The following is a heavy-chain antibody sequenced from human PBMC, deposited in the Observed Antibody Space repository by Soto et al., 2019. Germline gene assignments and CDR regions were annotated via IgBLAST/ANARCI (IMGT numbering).Heavy chain of an antibody. CDR2: IIPIFGTA. V-gene: IGHV1-69*01. CDR3: PSSVVGPVYFDY. Sequence: QVHLVQSGAEVKKPGSSVKVSCQASGGTFSSYAISWVRQAPGQGLEWMGGIIPIFGTANYAQTFQGRVTMTADESTSTAYMELSSVRSEDTAVYYCPSSVVGPVYFDYWGQGTLVTVSS. D-gene: IGHD1-26*01. CDR1: GGTFSSYA. J-gene: IGHJ4*02.